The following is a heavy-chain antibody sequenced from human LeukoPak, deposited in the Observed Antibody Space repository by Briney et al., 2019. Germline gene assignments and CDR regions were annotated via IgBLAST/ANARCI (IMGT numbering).Heavy chain of an antibody. J-gene: IGHJ4*02. CDR3: AGMIGYYDSSGYFDY. Sequence: KPSETLSLTCTVAGASLTSTASYWGWIRQPPGKGLEWIGYIYTSGSTNYNPSLKSRVTISVDTSKNQFSLKLSSVTAADTAVYYCAGMIGYYDSSGYFDYWGQGTLVTVSS. CDR1: GASLTSTASY. V-gene: IGHV4-61*05. CDR2: IYTSGST. D-gene: IGHD3-22*01.